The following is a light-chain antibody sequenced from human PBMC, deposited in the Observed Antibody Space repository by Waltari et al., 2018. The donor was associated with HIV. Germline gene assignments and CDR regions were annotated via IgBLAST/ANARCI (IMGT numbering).Light chain of an antibody. J-gene: IGKJ2*01. CDR3: QQYHTNPYT. CDR2: KAS. Sequence: DIQMTQSPSTLTASVGDRVTITCRASESISSWLAWYQQKPGKAPKLLIYKASSLASGVPSRFSGSASGTEFSLTISSLQPDDFATYYCQQYHTNPYTFGQGTKMEI. V-gene: IGKV1-5*03. CDR1: ESISSW.